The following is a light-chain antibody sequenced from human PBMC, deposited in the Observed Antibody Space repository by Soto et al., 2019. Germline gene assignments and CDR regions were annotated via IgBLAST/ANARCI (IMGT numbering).Light chain of an antibody. CDR3: QQYGTLPYA. V-gene: IGKV3-20*01. CDR2: GAS. J-gene: IGKJ2*01. Sequence: IALTPSPGTLSLSPGERDTLSCRASQRVYINYVSWYQPKPGQAPRRLIPGASIRATGIPDRFSGSGSWTDFTLTISRLEPEDCAVYYCQQYGTLPYAFGQGTKLQIK. CDR1: QRVYINY.